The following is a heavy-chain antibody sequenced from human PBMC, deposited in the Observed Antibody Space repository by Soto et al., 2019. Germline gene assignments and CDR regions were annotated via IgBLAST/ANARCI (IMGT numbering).Heavy chain of an antibody. J-gene: IGHJ5*02. CDR2: IYATGTT. CDR3: VREGTTTVRDCFDP. D-gene: IGHD1-1*01. V-gene: IGHV4-4*07. Sequence: QVQLEESGQGLEKPSAPLSLTCTDSGASISGYYLRWIRQSAGKGLEWIVRIYATGTTNYNPPLKSRVMISVDTSKKQFSLRLSSVTAADTAVYYCVREGTTTVRDCFDPWGQGILVTVSS. CDR1: GASISGYY.